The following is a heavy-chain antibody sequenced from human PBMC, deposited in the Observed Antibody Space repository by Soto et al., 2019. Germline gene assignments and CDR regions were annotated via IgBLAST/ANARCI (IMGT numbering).Heavy chain of an antibody. CDR3: ARVGTMDV. V-gene: IGHV3-21*01. CDR2: ITTSSSYL. Sequence: LRLSCAASGFTFSNYNMNWVRQAPGKGLEWVSSITTSSSYLYYADSVKGRFTISRDNAKNSLYLQMNSLRAEDTAGYYCARVGTMDVWGQGTTVTFSS. J-gene: IGHJ6*02. CDR1: GFTFSNYN.